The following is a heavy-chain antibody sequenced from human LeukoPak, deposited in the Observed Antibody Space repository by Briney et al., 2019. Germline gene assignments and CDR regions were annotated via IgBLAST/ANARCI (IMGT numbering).Heavy chain of an antibody. J-gene: IGHJ3*02. V-gene: IGHV3-48*03. CDR1: GFTFSSYE. D-gene: IGHD4-17*01. CDR3: ARDEAVMTTVLSDAFDI. Sequence: PGGSLRLSCAASGFTFSSYEMNWVRQAPGKGLEWVPYISSSGSTMYYADSVKGRFTISRDNSKNTLYLQMNSLRAEDTAVYYCARDEAVMTTVLSDAFDIWGQGTMVTVSS. CDR2: ISSSGSTM.